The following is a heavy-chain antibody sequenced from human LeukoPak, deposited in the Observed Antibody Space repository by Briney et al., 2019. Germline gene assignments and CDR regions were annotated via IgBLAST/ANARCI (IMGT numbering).Heavy chain of an antibody. CDR3: ARSELLWFGGVNSGFDY. J-gene: IGHJ4*02. CDR2: IYQTGST. CDR1: GYSISRDNY. V-gene: IGHV4-38-2*02. D-gene: IGHD3-10*01. Sequence: SETLSLTCTVSGYSISRDNYWGWIRQPPGKGLEWIGNIYQTGSTYYNPSLTSRVTISLDTSKNQFSLKLSSVTAADTAVYYCARSELLWFGGVNSGFDYWGQGTLVTVSS.